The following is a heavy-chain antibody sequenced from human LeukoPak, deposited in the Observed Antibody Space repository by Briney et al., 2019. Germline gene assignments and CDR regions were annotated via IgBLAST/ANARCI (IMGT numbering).Heavy chain of an antibody. D-gene: IGHD2-2*03. CDR3: SVDIGDF. Sequence: GGSLRLSCAASGFTFSSYWMSWVRQAPGKGLEWVGFIRNKDYGGTTEYAASVRGRFTISRDDSKSIAYLQMNSLKTDDTAVYYCSVDIGDFWGQGTLVTVSS. J-gene: IGHJ4*02. V-gene: IGHV3-49*04. CDR1: GFTFSSYW. CDR2: IRNKDYGGTT.